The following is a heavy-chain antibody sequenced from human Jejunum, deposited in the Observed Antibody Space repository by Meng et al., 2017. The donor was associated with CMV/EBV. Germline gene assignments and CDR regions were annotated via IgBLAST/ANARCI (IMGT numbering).Heavy chain of an antibody. Sequence: SGFTVSGNHMSWVRQAPGKGLEWVSGIYSGGSTHYADSVKGRFTISRDNSQNMLYLQMNSLRAEDTAVYYCASQLFGCGGGCYGGYWGQGTLVTVS. V-gene: IGHV3-66*02. CDR1: GFTVSGNH. CDR3: ASQLFGCGGGCYGGY. J-gene: IGHJ4*02. D-gene: IGHD2-21*01. CDR2: IYSGGST.